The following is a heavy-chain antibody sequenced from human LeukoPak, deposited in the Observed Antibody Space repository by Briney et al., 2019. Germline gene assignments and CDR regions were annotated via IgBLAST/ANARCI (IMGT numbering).Heavy chain of an antibody. CDR1: GFPFSGYS. V-gene: IGHV3-7*03. D-gene: IGHD6-13*01. Sequence: GGSLRLSCAASGFPFSGYSMTWVRQAPGKGLEWVANIKPDGTTKFYVDSVKGRFTISRDNALNSLYLQMNSLRAEDTAIYYCARSIPYGTTWYGRSDYWGQGTWSPSPQ. J-gene: IGHJ4*02. CDR2: IKPDGTTK. CDR3: ARSIPYGTTWYGRSDY.